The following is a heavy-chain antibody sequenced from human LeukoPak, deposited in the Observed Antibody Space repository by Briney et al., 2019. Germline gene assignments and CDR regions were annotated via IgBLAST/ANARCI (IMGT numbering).Heavy chain of an antibody. Sequence: SETLSLTCTVSGGSISSYYWSWIRQPAGKGLEWIGRIYTSGSTNYNPSLKSRVTMSVDTSKNQFSLKLSSVTAADTAVYYCARDLMYRYYYYYMDVWGKGTTVTVSS. CDR1: GGSISSYY. CDR3: ARDLMYRYYYYYMDV. CDR2: IYTSGST. D-gene: IGHD3-16*02. J-gene: IGHJ6*03. V-gene: IGHV4-4*07.